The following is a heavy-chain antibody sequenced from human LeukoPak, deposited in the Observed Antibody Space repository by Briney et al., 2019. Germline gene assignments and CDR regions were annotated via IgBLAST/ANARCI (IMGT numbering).Heavy chain of an antibody. V-gene: IGHV3-30*18. CDR1: GFTFSSYG. Sequence: GGSLRLSCAASGFTFSSYGMHWVRQAPGKGLEWVAVISYDGSNKYYAESVKGRFTISRDNSKNTLYLQMNSLRAEDTAVYYCAKIWSSYFDYWGQGTLVTVSS. CDR2: ISYDGSNK. D-gene: IGHD3-3*01. CDR3: AKIWSSYFDY. J-gene: IGHJ4*02.